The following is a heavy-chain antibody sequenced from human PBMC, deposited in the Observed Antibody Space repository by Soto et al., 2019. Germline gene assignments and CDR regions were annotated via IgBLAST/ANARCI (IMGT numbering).Heavy chain of an antibody. J-gene: IGHJ2*01. V-gene: IGHV3-48*01. CDR1: GFTFSSFN. D-gene: IGHD3-10*01. Sequence: EVQLVESGGGLVQPGESLRLSCAASGFTFSSFNMNWVRQAPGKGLEWVSYISSSSTTISYADSVKGRFTISRDNAKNSLYLQMNGLRAEDTAVYYCARVRGSWYLDLWGRGTLVTVSS. CDR2: ISSSSTTI. CDR3: ARVRGSWYLDL.